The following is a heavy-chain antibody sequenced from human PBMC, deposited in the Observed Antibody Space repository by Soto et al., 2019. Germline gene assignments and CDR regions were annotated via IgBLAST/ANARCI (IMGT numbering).Heavy chain of an antibody. V-gene: IGHV1-18*01. J-gene: IGHJ4*02. D-gene: IGHD3-3*01. CDR2: ISAYNGNT. CDR1: GYTFTTYG. CDR3: ARDWAHNDFWSGYYHFDY. Sequence: QVQLVQSGAEVKKPGASVKVSCKASGYTFTTYGISWVRQAPGQGLEWMGWISAYNGNTNYAQKLQGRLTMTTDPSTSTAYMELRSLRSDDTAVYHCARDWAHNDFWSGYYHFDYWGQGTLVTVSS.